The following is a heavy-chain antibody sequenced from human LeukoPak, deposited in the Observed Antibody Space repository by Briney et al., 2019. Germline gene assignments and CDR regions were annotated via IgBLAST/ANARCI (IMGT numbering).Heavy chain of an antibody. J-gene: IGHJ3*02. CDR2: ISSSGSTI. Sequence: PGGSLRLSCAASGFTFSSYEMNWVRQAPGKGLEWVSYISSSGSTIYYADSVKGRFTISRDNAKNSLYLQMNSLRAEDTAVYYCARDIGDFRSVPDAFDIWGQGTMVTVSS. CDR1: GFTFSSYE. V-gene: IGHV3-48*03. D-gene: IGHD3-3*01. CDR3: ARDIGDFRSVPDAFDI.